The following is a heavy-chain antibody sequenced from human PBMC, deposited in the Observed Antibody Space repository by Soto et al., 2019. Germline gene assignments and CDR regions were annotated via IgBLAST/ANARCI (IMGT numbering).Heavy chain of an antibody. V-gene: IGHV3-30*03. CDR1: GFNFGFFG. CDR2: ISGDGINT. J-gene: IGHJ4*02. CDR3: ARGNLSFDFDS. Sequence: VGSLRLSCAASGFNFGFFGMHWVRQAPGKGLEWVAFISGDGINTHYADSVRGRFTLSRDYSKKTMYLQMDTLRDDDTALYYCARGNLSFDFDSWGQGTLVTVS. D-gene: IGHD3-10*01.